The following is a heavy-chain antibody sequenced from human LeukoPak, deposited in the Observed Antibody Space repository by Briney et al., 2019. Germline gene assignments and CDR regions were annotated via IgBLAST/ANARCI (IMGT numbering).Heavy chain of an antibody. Sequence: ASVRVSCKASGYPFTSYDINRGRQTTGQGLEWMEWMNANSGNTGYAQKFQGRVTMTRNTSISTAYMELSSLRSDDTAVYYCASSRNWFDPWGQGTLVTVSS. CDR2: MNANSGNT. V-gene: IGHV1-8*01. CDR1: GYPFTSYD. CDR3: ASSRNWFDP. J-gene: IGHJ5*02.